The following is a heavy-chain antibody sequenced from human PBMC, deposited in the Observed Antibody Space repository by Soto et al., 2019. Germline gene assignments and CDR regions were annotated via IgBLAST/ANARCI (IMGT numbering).Heavy chain of an antibody. CDR3: ARVSRGYSYGFFDY. CDR1: GGSISSGGYY. CDR2: INHSGST. D-gene: IGHD5-18*01. Sequence: SETLSLTCTVSGGSISSGGYYWSWIRQPPGKGLEWNGEINHSGSTNYNPSLKSRVTISVDTSKNQFSLKLSSVTAADTAVYYCARVSRGYSYGFFDYWGQGTLVTVSS. V-gene: IGHV4-39*07. J-gene: IGHJ4*02.